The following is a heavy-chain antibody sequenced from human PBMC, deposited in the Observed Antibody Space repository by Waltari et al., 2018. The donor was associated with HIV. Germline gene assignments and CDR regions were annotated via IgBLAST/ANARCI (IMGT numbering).Heavy chain of an antibody. J-gene: IGHJ4*02. CDR2: IKRKTDSGTT. CDR1: GFTFSNAW. D-gene: IGHD6-13*01. V-gene: IGHV3-15*01. Sequence: EVQLVESGGGLVKPGGSLRLSCAASGFTFSNAWTSWVRQAPGGGGEWVGRIKRKTDSGTTDYAAPVKGRLTISSDDSKNTLYLQMSSLKTEDTAVYYCTVYSSSWNFDCWGQGTLVTVSS. CDR3: TVYSSSWNFDC.